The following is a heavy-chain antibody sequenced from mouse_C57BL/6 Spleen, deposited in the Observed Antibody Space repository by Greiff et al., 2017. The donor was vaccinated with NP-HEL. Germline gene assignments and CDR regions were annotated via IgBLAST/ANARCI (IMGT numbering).Heavy chain of an antibody. CDR2: IDPEDGDT. D-gene: IGHD1-1*01. J-gene: IGHJ3*01. Sequence: EVQLQQSGAELVRPGASVKLSCTASGFNIKDYYMHCVKQRPEQGLEWIGRIDPEDGDTEYAPKFQGKATMTADTSSNTAYLQLSSLTSEDTAVYYCTITYYYGSVAYWGQGTLVTVSA. V-gene: IGHV14-1*01. CDR3: TITYYYGSVAY. CDR1: GFNIKDYY.